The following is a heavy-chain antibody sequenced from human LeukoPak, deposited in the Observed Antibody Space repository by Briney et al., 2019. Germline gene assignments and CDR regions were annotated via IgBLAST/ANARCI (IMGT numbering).Heavy chain of an antibody. D-gene: IGHD3-10*01. CDR3: ARSQAVRGVTRIYDYYYYMDV. CDR1: GGSISYYY. CDR2: IYYTGST. J-gene: IGHJ6*03. V-gene: IGHV4-59*01. Sequence: SETLSLTCTVSGGSISYYYWSWIRQPPGKGLEWIGYIYYTGSTNYNPSLKSRVTISVDTSKNQFSLKLSSVTAADTAIYYCARSQAVRGVTRIYDYYYYMDVWGKGTTVTISS.